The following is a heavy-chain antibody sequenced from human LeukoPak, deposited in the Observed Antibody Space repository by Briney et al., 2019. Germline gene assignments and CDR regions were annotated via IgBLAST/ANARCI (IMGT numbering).Heavy chain of an antibody. CDR2: ISYDGSNK. CDR3: AKDPDSSGYSDY. Sequence: GGSLSLSWAASGLTFSSYAMPWFRKAPGKGLGWVEVISYDGSNKYYADSVKGRFTISRDNSKNTLYLQMNSLRAEDTAVYYCAKDPDSSGYSDYWGQGTLVTVSS. J-gene: IGHJ4*02. V-gene: IGHV3-30*18. CDR1: GLTFSSYA. D-gene: IGHD3-22*01.